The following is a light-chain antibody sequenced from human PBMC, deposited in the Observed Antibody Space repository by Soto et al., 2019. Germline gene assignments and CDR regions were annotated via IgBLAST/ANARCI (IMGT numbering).Light chain of an antibody. V-gene: IGKV1-8*01. CDR1: QGISSY. CDR2: APS. Sequence: AIRMTQSPSSFSASTGDRVTITCRASQGISSYLAWYQQKPGKAPKLLIYAPSTLQSGVPSRFSGRGSGTDFTLTISCLQSEDFATYYCQQYYSYPWTFGQGTKVEIK. J-gene: IGKJ1*01. CDR3: QQYYSYPWT.